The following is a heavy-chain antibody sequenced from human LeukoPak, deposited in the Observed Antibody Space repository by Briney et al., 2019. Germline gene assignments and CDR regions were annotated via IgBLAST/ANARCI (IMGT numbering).Heavy chain of an antibody. J-gene: IGHJ5*02. CDR3: ATNPDSHLNWFDP. CDR1: GGSISSSSYY. D-gene: IGHD5-18*01. V-gene: IGHV4-39*07. Sequence: PSETLSLTCTVSGGSISSSSYYWGWIRQPPGKGLEWIGSIYYSGSTNYNPSLKSRVTISVDKSKNQFSLKLSSVTAADTAVYYCATNPDSHLNWFDPWGQGTLVTVSS. CDR2: IYYSGST.